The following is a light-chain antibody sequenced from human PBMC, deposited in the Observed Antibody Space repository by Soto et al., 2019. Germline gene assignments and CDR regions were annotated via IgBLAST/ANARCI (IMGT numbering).Light chain of an antibody. CDR3: QMWGAGFQV. Sequence: QLVLTQSPSASASLGASVRLTCTLSSGHSSYTIAWHQQQPDKGPRFLMKVSSDGSHIKGDGIPDRFSGSSSGAERYLTISGLQSDDEADYYCQMWGAGFQVFGGGTKLTVL. V-gene: IGLV4-69*01. J-gene: IGLJ3*02. CDR2: VSSDGSH. CDR1: SGHSSYT.